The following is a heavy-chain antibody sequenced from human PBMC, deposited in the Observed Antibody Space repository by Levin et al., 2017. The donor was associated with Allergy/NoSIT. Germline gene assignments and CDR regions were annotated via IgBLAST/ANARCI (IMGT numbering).Heavy chain of an antibody. V-gene: IGHV1-46*01. Sequence: GESLKISCKASGYTFTSYYMHWVRQAPGQGLEWMGIINPSGGSTTYAQKFQGRVSMTRDTSTSTVYMELSSLRSEDTAVYYCARGDITFNGGCAYWGQGTLVTVSS. D-gene: IGHD7-27*01. CDR1: GYTFTSYY. J-gene: IGHJ4*02. CDR2: INPSGGST. CDR3: ARGDITFNGGCAY.